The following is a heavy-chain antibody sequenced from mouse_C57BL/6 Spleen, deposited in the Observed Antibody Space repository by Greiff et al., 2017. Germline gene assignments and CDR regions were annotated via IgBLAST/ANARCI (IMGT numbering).Heavy chain of an antibody. D-gene: IGHD2-3*01. CDR1: GLSLPSYA. CDR2: LWTGGGT. J-gene: IGHJ2*01. V-gene: IGHV2-9-1*01. Sequence: QVQLKESGPGLVAPSQSLSITSTVSGLSLPSYAISWVRQPPGTGLVWLGVLWTGGGTNYNSALKSRLSISKDNSKSQVFLKMNRLQTDDTARYYCARNDGYYGYLDYWGQGTTLTVSS. CDR3: ARNDGYYGYLDY.